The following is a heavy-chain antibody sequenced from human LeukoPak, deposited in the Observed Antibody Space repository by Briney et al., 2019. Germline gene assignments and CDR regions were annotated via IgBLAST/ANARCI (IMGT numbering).Heavy chain of an antibody. V-gene: IGHV4-4*07. CDR2: VYTSGIT. Sequence: SETLSLTCTVSGAVIDGYYWSWIRQPAGKGLEWIGRVYTSGITNYNPSLKSRITMSVDTSKNQFSLKLTSVTAADTAVYYCARHNGFDRGYYYYMDVWGKGTTVTVSS. CDR1: GAVIDGYY. D-gene: IGHD3-9*01. CDR3: ARHNGFDRGYYYYMDV. J-gene: IGHJ6*03.